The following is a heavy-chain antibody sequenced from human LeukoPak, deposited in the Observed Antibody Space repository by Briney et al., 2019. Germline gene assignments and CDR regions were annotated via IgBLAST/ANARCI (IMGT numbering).Heavy chain of an antibody. CDR3: AKGYCSGTSCYSGLD. V-gene: IGHV3-30-3*01. Sequence: PGGSLRLSCAASGFTFSSYAMHWVRQAPGKGLEWVAVISYDGSNKYYADSVKGRFTISRDNSKNTLSLQMNGLRPEDTAVYYCAKGYCSGTSCYSGLDWGQGTLVTVSS. D-gene: IGHD2-2*01. CDR1: GFTFSSYA. CDR2: ISYDGSNK. J-gene: IGHJ4*02.